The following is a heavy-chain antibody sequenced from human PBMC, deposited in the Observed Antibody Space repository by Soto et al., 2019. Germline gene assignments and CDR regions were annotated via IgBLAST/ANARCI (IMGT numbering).Heavy chain of an antibody. D-gene: IGHD5-12*01. Sequence: GESLKISCKGSGYSFTSYWIGWVRQMPGKGLEWMGIIYPGDSDTRYSPSFQGQVTISADKSISTAYLQWSSLKASDTAMYYCARGGYSGYDYNAFDIWGQGTMVTVSS. J-gene: IGHJ3*02. V-gene: IGHV5-51*01. CDR1: GYSFTSYW. CDR2: IYPGDSDT. CDR3: ARGGYSGYDYNAFDI.